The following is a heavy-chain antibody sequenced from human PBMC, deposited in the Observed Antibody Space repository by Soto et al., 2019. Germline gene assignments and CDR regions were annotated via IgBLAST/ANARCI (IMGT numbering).Heavy chain of an antibody. D-gene: IGHD2-15*01. CDR1: GYSFTRYW. CDR2: IYPGDSDT. CDR3: ARQHEYCSGGSCYLPQH. Sequence: RESLKISCEGSGYSFTRYWIGWVRQMPGKGPEWMGIIYPGDSDTRYSPSFQGQVTISADKSISTAYLQWSSLKASDTAMYYCARQHEYCSGGSCYLPQHWGQGTLVTVS. V-gene: IGHV5-51*01. J-gene: IGHJ1*01.